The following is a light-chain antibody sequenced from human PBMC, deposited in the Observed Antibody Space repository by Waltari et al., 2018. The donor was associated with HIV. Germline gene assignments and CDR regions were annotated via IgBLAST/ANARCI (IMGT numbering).Light chain of an antibody. Sequence: AIQLTQSPSSLSASVGDRVTITCRVSQDISGALAWYQQKPGKPPKLLLHDASILETGGPSKFSGSGAGADFTLTISSLQPEDCATYYCQQFNSYPLTFGAGTTVEIK. CDR1: QDISGA. V-gene: IGKV1-13*02. CDR3: QQFNSYPLT. J-gene: IGKJ4*01. CDR2: DAS.